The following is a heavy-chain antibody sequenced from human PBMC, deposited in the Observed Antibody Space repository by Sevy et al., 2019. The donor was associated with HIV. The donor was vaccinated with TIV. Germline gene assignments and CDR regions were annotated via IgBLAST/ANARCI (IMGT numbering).Heavy chain of an antibody. D-gene: IGHD2-2*01. V-gene: IGHV4-31*01. Sequence: SETLSLTCTVSGGSISSGGYYWSWIRQHPGKGLEWIGYIYYSGSTYYNPSLKSQVTISVDTSKNQFSLKLSSVTAADTAVYYCARENIVLVPAAQYYYYGMDVWGQGTTVTVSS. J-gene: IGHJ6*02. CDR2: IYYSGST. CDR1: GGSISSGGYY. CDR3: ARENIVLVPAAQYYYYGMDV.